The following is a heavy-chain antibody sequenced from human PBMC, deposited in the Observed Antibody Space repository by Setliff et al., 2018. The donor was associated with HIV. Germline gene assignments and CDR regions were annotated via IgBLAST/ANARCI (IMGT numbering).Heavy chain of an antibody. CDR2: IYYSGST. CDR3: ARDGGMDV. Sequence: LSLTCAVSGDSVSSRSYYWSWIRQPPGKGLEWIGYIYYSGSTNYNPSLKSRVTISVDTSKNHFSLKLRSVTAADTAVYYCARDGGMDVWGQGTTVTVSS. V-gene: IGHV4-61*03. J-gene: IGHJ6*02. CDR1: GDSVSSRSYY.